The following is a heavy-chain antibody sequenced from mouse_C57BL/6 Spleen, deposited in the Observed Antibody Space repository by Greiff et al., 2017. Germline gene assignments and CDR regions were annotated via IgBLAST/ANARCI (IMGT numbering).Heavy chain of an antibody. CDR1: GYTFTDYK. J-gene: IGHJ4*01. D-gene: IGHD1-1*01. Sequence: VQLQQPGPELVKPGASVKIPCKASGYTFTDYKMDWVKQSPGQSLEWIGDINPNNGGTIYNQKFKGKATLTVDKSSSTAYMELRSLTSEDTAVYYCARIYYYGSSFYYAMDYWGQGTSVTVSS. CDR3: ARIYYYGSSFYYAMDY. V-gene: IGHV1-18*01. CDR2: INPNNGGT.